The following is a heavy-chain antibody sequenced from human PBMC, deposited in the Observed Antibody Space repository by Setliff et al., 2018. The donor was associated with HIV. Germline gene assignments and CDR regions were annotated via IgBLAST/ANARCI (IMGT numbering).Heavy chain of an antibody. J-gene: IGHJ6*02. Sequence: SETLSLTCTVSGRSISSHYWSWIRQPPGKAMEWSGGIYHTGSTHYHPSLKSRTTMSLDTSRNQVSLKLSSVSAADTAVYYCARDQGLELRGDYYYYGMDVWGQGTTVTVSS. CDR1: GRSISSHY. D-gene: IGHD1-7*01. V-gene: IGHV4-59*11. CDR2: IYHTGST. CDR3: ARDQGLELRGDYYYYGMDV.